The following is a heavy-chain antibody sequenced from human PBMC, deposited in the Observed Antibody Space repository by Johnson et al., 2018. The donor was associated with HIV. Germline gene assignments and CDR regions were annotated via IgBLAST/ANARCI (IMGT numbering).Heavy chain of an antibody. CDR1: GFTFSDYY. Sequence: VQLVESGGGLVKPGGSLRLSCVASGFTFSDYYMTWIRQAPGKGLEWVSLIYRGGSTYYADSVKGRFTISRDNSKNTLYLQMNSLRAEETAVYYCAKDGPFGVNYLIGHDAFDILGQGTLVTVSS. CDR3: AKDGPFGVNYLIGHDAFDI. D-gene: IGHD1-7*01. CDR2: IYRGGST. V-gene: IGHV3-66*01. J-gene: IGHJ3*02.